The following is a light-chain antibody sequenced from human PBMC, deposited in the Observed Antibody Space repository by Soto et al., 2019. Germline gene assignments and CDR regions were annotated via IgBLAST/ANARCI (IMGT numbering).Light chain of an antibody. CDR2: GAS. Sequence: EIGWTQSPGTLSLSPGERATLSCRASQSVRSSYLAWYQQKPGQAPRLLINGASSRATGIPDRFSGSGSGTAFAPTISRLEPEDVTVTYCQQYDGSPLTCGPGTKVDIK. V-gene: IGKV3-20*01. CDR1: QSVRSSY. J-gene: IGKJ3*01. CDR3: QQYDGSPLT.